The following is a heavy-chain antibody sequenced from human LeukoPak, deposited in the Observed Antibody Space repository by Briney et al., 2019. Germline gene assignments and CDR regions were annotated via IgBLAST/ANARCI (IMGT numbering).Heavy chain of an antibody. CDR2: INSDGSST. D-gene: IGHD3-22*01. CDR3: ARDSRDSSGYGKLVDY. J-gene: IGHJ4*02. V-gene: IGHV3-74*01. Sequence: PGGSLRLSCAASGFTFSSYWMHWVRQAPGKGLVWVSRINSDGSSTSYADSVKGRFTIARDNAKNTLYLQMNSLRAEDTAVYYCARDSRDSSGYGKLVDYWGQGTLVTVSS. CDR1: GFTFSSYW.